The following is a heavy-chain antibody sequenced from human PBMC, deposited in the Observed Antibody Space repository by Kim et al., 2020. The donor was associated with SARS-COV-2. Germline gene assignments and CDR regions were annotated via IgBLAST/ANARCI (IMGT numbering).Heavy chain of an antibody. V-gene: IGHV3-30*04. J-gene: IGHJ4*02. D-gene: IGHD3-10*01. CDR3: ARDRIRLVRGVISFLFDY. CDR1: GFTFSSYA. Sequence: GGSLRLSCAASGFTFSSYAIHWVRQAPGKGLEWVAVISYDGSNKYYADSVKGRFTISRDNSKNTLYLQMNSLRAEDTAVYYCARDRIRLVRGVISFLFDYWGQGTLVTVSS. CDR2: ISYDGSNK.